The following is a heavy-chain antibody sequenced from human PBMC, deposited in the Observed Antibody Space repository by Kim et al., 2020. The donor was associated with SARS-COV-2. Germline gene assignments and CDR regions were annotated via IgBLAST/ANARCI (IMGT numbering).Heavy chain of an antibody. CDR1: GFTFSNAW. CDR3: TTERMVRGVIRFDP. Sequence: GGSLRLSCAASGFTFSNAWMSWVRQAPGKGLEWVGRIKSKTDGGTTDYAAPVKGRFTISRDDSKNTLYLQMNSLKTEDTAVYYCTTERMVRGVIRFDPWGQGTLVTVSS. V-gene: IGHV3-15*01. CDR2: IKSKTDGGTT. D-gene: IGHD3-10*01. J-gene: IGHJ5*02.